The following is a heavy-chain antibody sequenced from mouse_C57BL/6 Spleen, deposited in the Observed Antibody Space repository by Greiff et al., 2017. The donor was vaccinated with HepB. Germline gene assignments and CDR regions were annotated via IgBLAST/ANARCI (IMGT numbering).Heavy chain of an antibody. CDR2: ISSGGDYI. Sequence: EVQLVESGEGLVKPGGSLKLSCAASGFTLSSYAMSWVRQTPEKRLEWVAYISSGGDYIYYADTVKGRFTISRDNARNTLYLQMSSLKSEDTAMYYSTRERITTVVATDYFDYWGQGTPLTVSS. V-gene: IGHV5-9-1*02. D-gene: IGHD1-1*01. CDR3: TRERITTVVATDYFDY. CDR1: GFTLSSYA. J-gene: IGHJ2*01.